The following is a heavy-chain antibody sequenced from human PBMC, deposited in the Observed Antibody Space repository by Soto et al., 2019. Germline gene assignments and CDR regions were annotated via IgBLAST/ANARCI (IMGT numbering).Heavy chain of an antibody. V-gene: IGHV4-59*01. D-gene: IGHD3-22*01. CDR1: GGSFSGYY. J-gene: IGHJ4*02. CDR3: ERDGADYYDSSGFRLYYFDS. Sequence: PSETLSLTCAVYGGSFSGYYWSWIRQPPGKGLEWIGFIYYSGSTNYNPSLKSRVTISVDTSKNQFSLKLSSVTTADAAVYYCERDGADYYDSSGFRLYYFDSWGQGALVTVSS. CDR2: IYYSGST.